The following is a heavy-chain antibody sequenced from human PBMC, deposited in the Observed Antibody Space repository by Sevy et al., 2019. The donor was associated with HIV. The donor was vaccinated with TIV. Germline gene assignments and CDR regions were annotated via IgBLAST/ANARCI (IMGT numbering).Heavy chain of an antibody. CDR1: GFTFSRYT. J-gene: IGHJ4*02. V-gene: IGHV3-48*01. Sequence: GGSLRLSCAASGFTFSRYTMNWVRQAPGKGLEWVSFISGGSRNIYYADSVKGRFTISRENAKNSLFLQMNSLRAEDTAVYYCARDYDVLTGLLDYWGQGTLVTVSS. CDR2: ISGGSRNI. D-gene: IGHD3-9*01. CDR3: ARDYDVLTGLLDY.